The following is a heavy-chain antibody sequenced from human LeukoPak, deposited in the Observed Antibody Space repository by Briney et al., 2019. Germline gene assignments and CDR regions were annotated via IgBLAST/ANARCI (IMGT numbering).Heavy chain of an antibody. Sequence: SETLSLTCTVSGGSINNYYWSWIRQPPGKGLEWIGYIHYSGSTSYNPSLKSRVTISEGTSKNQFSLKLSSVTAADTAIYYCARVVWNYYGSGSHHYYYGMDVWGQGTTVTVSS. CDR2: IHYSGST. V-gene: IGHV4-59*01. D-gene: IGHD3-10*01. J-gene: IGHJ6*02. CDR1: GGSINNYY. CDR3: ARVVWNYYGSGSHHYYYGMDV.